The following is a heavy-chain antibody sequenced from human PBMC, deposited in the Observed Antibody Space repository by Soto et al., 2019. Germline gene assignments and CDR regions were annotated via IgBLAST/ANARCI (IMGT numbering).Heavy chain of an antibody. J-gene: IGHJ4*02. Sequence: PSETLSLTCAVSGYSISSGYYWGWIRQPPGKGLEWIGSIYHSGSTYYNPSLKSRVTISVDTSKNQFSLKLSSVTAADTAVYYCARKEQQLVRQGYYFDYWGQGTLVTSPQ. CDR1: GYSISSGYY. D-gene: IGHD6-13*01. CDR2: IYHSGST. CDR3: ARKEQQLVRQGYYFDY. V-gene: IGHV4-38-2*01.